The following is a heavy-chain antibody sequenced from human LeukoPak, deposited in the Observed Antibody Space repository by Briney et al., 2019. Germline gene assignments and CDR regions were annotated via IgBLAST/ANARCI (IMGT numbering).Heavy chain of an antibody. J-gene: IGHJ4*02. CDR3: AREATVVGATII. CDR2: IYYSGST. Sequence: KTSETLSLTCTVSGGSISSYYWSWIRQPPGKGLEWIGYIYYSGSTNYNPSLKSRVTISVDTSKNQFSLKLTSVTAADTAVYYCAREATVVGATIIWGQGTLVTVSS. V-gene: IGHV4-59*12. D-gene: IGHD1-26*01. CDR1: GGSISSYY.